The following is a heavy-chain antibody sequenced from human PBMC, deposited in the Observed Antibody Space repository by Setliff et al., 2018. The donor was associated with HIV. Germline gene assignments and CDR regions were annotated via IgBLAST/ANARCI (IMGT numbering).Heavy chain of an antibody. Sequence: ASVKVSCKVSGYTLTELSIHWVRQAPGKGLEWMGGFVPEHSETIYAQKFQGRVTMTRDTSISAAYMELSRLRSDDTAVYYCARVDCSSTRCYAFDIWGQGTMVTVSS. CDR3: ARVDCSSTRCYAFDI. CDR1: GYTLTELS. D-gene: IGHD2-2*01. J-gene: IGHJ3*02. V-gene: IGHV1-24*01. CDR2: FVPEHSET.